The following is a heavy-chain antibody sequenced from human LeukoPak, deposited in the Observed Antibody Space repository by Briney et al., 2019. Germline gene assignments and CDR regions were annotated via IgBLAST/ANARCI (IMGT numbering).Heavy chain of an antibody. CDR2: IWYDGSNK. V-gene: IGHV3-33*08. Sequence: GGSLRLSCAASGFTFSSYGMHWVRQAPGKGLEWVAVIWYDGSNKYYADSVKGRFTISRDNSKNTLYLQMNSLRAEDTAVYYCASTMTTGGDFDYWGQGTLVTVSS. D-gene: IGHD4-17*01. CDR3: ASTMTTGGDFDY. J-gene: IGHJ4*02. CDR1: GFTFSSYG.